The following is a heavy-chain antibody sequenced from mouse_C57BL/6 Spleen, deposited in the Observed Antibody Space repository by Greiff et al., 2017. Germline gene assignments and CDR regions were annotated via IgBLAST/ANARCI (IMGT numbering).Heavy chain of an antibody. CDR1: GYAFSSSW. CDR2: IYPGDGDT. J-gene: IGHJ3*01. CDR3: ARFTVGSSYVH. D-gene: IGHD1-1*01. Sequence: QVQLQQSGPELVKPGASVQISCKASGYAFSSSWMNWVKQMPGKGLEWIGRIYPGDGDTKYNGKFKGKATLTADKSSSTAYMQLRSLTSEDSAVYFCARFTVGSSYVHWGQGTLVTVSA. V-gene: IGHV1-82*01.